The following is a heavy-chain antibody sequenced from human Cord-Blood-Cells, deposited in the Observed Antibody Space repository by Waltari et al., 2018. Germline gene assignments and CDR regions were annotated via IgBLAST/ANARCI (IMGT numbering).Heavy chain of an antibody. CDR3: ARDGAYYDSSGYFPSFDY. CDR2: LSSSSSTI. V-gene: IGHV3-48*02. D-gene: IGHD3-22*01. CDR1: GFNFRSYS. Sequence: EVQLVESGGGLVPPGGSLRLSCAAAGFNFRSYSMHWVRPEPVKGLEWVSYLSSSSSTIYYADSVKGRFTISRDNAKNSLYLQMNSLRDEDTAVYYCARDGAYYDSSGYFPSFDYWGQGTLVTVSS. J-gene: IGHJ4*02.